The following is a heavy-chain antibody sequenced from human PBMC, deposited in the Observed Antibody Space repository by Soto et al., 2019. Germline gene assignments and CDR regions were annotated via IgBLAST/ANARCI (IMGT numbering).Heavy chain of an antibody. CDR2: INHSGST. CDR1: GGSFSGYY. Sequence: QVQLQQWGAGLLKPSETLSLTCAVYGGSFSGYYWSWIRQPPGKGLEWIGEINHSGSTNYNPSLKRRVTISVDTSKNQFSLKLSSVTVADTAVYYCARGRGKYDFWSGYLYWYFDLWGRGTLVTVSS. D-gene: IGHD3-3*01. J-gene: IGHJ2*01. CDR3: ARGRGKYDFWSGYLYWYFDL. V-gene: IGHV4-34*01.